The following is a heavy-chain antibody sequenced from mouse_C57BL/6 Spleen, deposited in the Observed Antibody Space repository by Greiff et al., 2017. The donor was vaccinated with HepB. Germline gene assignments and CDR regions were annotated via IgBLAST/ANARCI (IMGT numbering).Heavy chain of an antibody. Sequence: QVQLQQPGAELLKPGASVKMSCKASGYTFTSYWITWVKQRPGQGLEWIGDIYPGSGSTNYNEKFKSKATLTVDTSSSTAYMQLSSLTSEDSAVYYCARESRNWAWFAYWGQGTLVTVSA. CDR1: GYTFTSYW. J-gene: IGHJ3*01. D-gene: IGHD4-1*01. CDR2: IYPGSGST. V-gene: IGHV1-55*01. CDR3: ARESRNWAWFAY.